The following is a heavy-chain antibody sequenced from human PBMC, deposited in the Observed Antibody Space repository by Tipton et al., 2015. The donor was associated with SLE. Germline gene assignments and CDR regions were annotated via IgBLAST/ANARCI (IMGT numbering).Heavy chain of an antibody. CDR3: AKDWGFYGDYFDY. V-gene: IGHV3-23*01. CDR1: GFTFSNYA. J-gene: IGHJ4*02. D-gene: IGHD4-17*01. CDR2: ISGSGAAT. Sequence: SLRLSCAASGFTFSNYAMSWVRQAPGKGLEWVSTISGSGAATYHADSVKGRFTISRDNSKNTVYLEMNSLRAEDTAVYYCAKDWGFYGDYFDYWGQGTLVTVSS.